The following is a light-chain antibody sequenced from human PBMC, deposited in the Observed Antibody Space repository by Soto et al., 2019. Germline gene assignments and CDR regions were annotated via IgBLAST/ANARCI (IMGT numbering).Light chain of an antibody. Sequence: EIVLTQSPATLSVSPGEGATISCSASQNVYTDLAWYQQKPGQAPRLLIYGASTRAPDLPGRFSGRGSGTEFTLNISSLQSEDFAVYYCQQYKKWPRTFGQGTKVDIK. J-gene: IGKJ1*01. CDR3: QQYKKWPRT. CDR1: QNVYTD. V-gene: IGKV3-15*01. CDR2: GAS.